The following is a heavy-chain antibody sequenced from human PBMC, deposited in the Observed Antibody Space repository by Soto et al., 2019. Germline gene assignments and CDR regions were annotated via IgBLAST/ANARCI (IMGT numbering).Heavy chain of an antibody. V-gene: IGHV3-23*01. J-gene: IGHJ6*02. Sequence: PGGTLRLSCAASGFTFSSCAMGWVRQAPGKGLEWVSDIIDSGGSTYYAASVKGRFTISRDNSKSTLYLQMNSLRAEDTALYYCAKGRSYYYYSGVDVWGQGTTVNVSS. CDR1: GFTFSSCA. CDR3: AKGRSYYYYSGVDV. CDR2: IIDSGGST.